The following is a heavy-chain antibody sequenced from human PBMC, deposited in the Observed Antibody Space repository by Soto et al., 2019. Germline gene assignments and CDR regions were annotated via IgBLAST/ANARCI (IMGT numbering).Heavy chain of an antibody. J-gene: IGHJ4*02. CDR3: ARDGGSLGY. Sequence: EVQLVESGGGLVQPGGSLRLACSASGLTFSSYSMNWVRQAPGQGLEWVSYSSSSSSTIYYADSVKGRFTISRDNAKNSLYLLMNSLRDEVTAVYYCARDGGSLGYWGQGTLVTVSS. V-gene: IGHV3-48*02. D-gene: IGHD1-26*01. CDR1: GLTFSSYS. CDR2: SSSSSSTI.